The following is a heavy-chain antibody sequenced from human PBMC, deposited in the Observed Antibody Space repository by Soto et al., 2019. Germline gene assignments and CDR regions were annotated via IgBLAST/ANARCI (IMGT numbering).Heavy chain of an antibody. CDR3: ARDPGPYSSGWTTNEENYFDY. V-gene: IGHV4-59*01. CDR2: IYYSGST. D-gene: IGHD6-19*01. CDR1: GGSISSYY. J-gene: IGHJ4*02. Sequence: PSETLSLTCTVSGGSISSYYWSWIRQPPGKGLEWIGYIYYSGSTNYNPSLKSRVTISVDTSKNQFSLKLSSVTAADTAVYYCARDPGPYSSGWTTNEENYFDYWGQGTLVTVSS.